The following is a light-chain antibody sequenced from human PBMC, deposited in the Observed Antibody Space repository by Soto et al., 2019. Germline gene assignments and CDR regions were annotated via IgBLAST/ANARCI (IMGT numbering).Light chain of an antibody. CDR3: QQYGSSPPWT. J-gene: IGKJ1*01. CDR1: QSVSSSY. CDR2: GAS. Sequence: EIVLTQCPGTLSLSPGERATLSCRASQSVSSSYLAWYQQKPGQAPRLLIYGASSRATGIPDRFSGSASGTDFTLTIIRLEPEDYAVYYCQQYGSSPPWTFGHGTKVEIK. V-gene: IGKV3-20*01.